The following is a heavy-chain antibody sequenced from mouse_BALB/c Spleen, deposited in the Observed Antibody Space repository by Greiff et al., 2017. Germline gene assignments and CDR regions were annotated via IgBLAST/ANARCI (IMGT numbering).Heavy chain of an antibody. V-gene: IGHV1-9*01. J-gene: IGHJ2*01. CDR1: GYTFSSYW. CDR3: ARRVLRLLYYFDY. CDR2: ILPGSGST. Sequence: QVQLQQSGAELMKPGASVKISCKATGYTFSSYWIEWVKQRPGHGLEWIGEILPGSGSTNYNEKFKGKATFTADTSSNTAYMQLSSLTSEDSAVYYCARRVLRLLYYFDYWGQGTTLTVSS. D-gene: IGHD1-2*01.